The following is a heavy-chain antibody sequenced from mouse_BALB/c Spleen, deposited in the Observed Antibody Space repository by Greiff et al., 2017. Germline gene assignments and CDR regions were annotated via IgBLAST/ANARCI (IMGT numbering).Heavy chain of an antibody. CDR1: GYSITSCYF. V-gene: IGHV3-6*02. Sequence: EVQLQESGPGLVKPSQSLSLTCSVTGYSITSCYFWYWLRQFPGNQLKWVGYISYDGSNNYNPSLKNRISITRDTSKNQFFLKLNSVTTEDTGTYYCARHYYGSRTDYVMGCWGQGNSVNVSS. CDR3: ARHYYGSRTDYVMGC. D-gene: IGHD1-1*01. CDR2: ISYDGSN. J-gene: IGHJ4*01.